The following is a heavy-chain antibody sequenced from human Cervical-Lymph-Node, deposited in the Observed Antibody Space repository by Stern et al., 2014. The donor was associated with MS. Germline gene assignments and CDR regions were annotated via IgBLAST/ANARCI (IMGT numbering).Heavy chain of an antibody. CDR1: GFTFSDYY. V-gene: IGHV3-11*01. CDR2: ISSSGSAM. J-gene: IGHJ4*02. Sequence: MQLVESGGALVKPRGSLRLSCAASGFTFSDYYMSWIRQTPGKGLEVLSYISSSGSAMSYADSVKGRFTIYRDNPKRSLYLQMVSLRAEDTAVYYCASSAQYSNSWPAYWGQGTLVTVSS. D-gene: IGHD2/OR15-2a*01. CDR3: ASSAQYSNSWPAY.